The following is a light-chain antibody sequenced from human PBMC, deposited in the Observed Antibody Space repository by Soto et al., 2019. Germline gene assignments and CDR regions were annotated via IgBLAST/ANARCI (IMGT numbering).Light chain of an antibody. CDR2: ANN. Sequence: QTVVTQPPSVSGAPGQRVSISCTGSNSNIGAGYDVHWYQQLPGKAPTLLIYANNNRPSGVPDRFSGSKSGTSASLAITGLRPEDEADYYCQSYASSLSTGFVFGTGTKVTVL. V-gene: IGLV1-40*01. CDR1: NSNIGAGYD. CDR3: QSYASSLSTGFV. J-gene: IGLJ1*01.